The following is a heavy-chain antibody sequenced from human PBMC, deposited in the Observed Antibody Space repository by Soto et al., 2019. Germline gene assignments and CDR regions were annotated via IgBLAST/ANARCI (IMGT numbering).Heavy chain of an antibody. CDR2: IYHSGST. J-gene: IGHJ5*02. V-gene: IGHV4-4*02. Sequence: SETLSLTCAVSGGSISSSNWWSWVRQPPGKGLEWIGEIYHSGSTNYNPSLKSRVTISVDKSKNQFSLKLSSVTAADTAVYYCARLWQQPFGDNLFAPWGQGTLVTVSS. D-gene: IGHD6-13*01. CDR1: GGSISSSNW. CDR3: ARLWQQPFGDNLFAP.